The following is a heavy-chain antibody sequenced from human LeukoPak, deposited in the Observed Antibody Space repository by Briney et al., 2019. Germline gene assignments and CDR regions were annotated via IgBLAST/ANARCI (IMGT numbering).Heavy chain of an antibody. V-gene: IGHV3-66*01. D-gene: IGHD6-13*01. J-gene: IGHJ5*02. CDR1: GFTFSDYY. CDR2: IYSGGST. CDR3: ARGPSSSLTLPLWWFDP. Sequence: PGGSLRLSCAASGFTFSDYYMSWVRQAPGKGLEWVSVIYSGGSTYYADSVKGRFTISRDNSKNTLYLQMNSLRAEDTAVYYCARGPSSSLTLPLWWFDPWGQGTLVTVSS.